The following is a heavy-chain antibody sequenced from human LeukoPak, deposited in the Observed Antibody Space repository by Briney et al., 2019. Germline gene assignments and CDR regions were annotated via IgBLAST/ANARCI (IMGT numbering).Heavy chain of an antibody. D-gene: IGHD3-3*01. CDR3: ARIRGITIFGVLGADNHGLDV. V-gene: IGHV1-18*01. CDR1: GYTFTGYG. CDR2: ISVYNGNT. Sequence: GESLKISCKASGYTFTGYGISWVRQAPGQGLEWMGWISVYNGNTNYVQKFQGRVTMTTDTSRSTVYMELRSLKSDDTAVYYCARIRGITIFGVLGADNHGLDVWGQGTTVTVSS. J-gene: IGHJ6*02.